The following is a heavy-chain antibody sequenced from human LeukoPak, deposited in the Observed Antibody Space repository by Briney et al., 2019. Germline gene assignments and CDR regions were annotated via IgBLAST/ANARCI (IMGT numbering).Heavy chain of an antibody. CDR3: ARALGDILTGTYGMDV. Sequence: ASVKVSCKASGGTFSSYAISWVRQAPGQGLEWMGGIIPIFGTANYAQKFQGRVTITADESTSTAYMELSSLRSEDTAVYYCARALGDILTGTYGMDVWGQGTTVTVSS. D-gene: IGHD3-9*01. CDR1: GGTFSSYA. J-gene: IGHJ6*02. V-gene: IGHV1-69*13. CDR2: IIPIFGTA.